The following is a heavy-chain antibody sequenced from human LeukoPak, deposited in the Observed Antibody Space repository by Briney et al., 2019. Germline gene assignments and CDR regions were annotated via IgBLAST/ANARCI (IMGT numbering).Heavy chain of an antibody. Sequence: GGSLRLSCAASGFTFSSYEMNWVRQAPGKGLEWVSYITSSGSTIHYADSVKGRFTISRDNAKNTLYLQMISLRAEDTAVYYCARDTGWYFDLWGRGTLVTVSS. V-gene: IGHV3-48*03. J-gene: IGHJ2*01. CDR1: GFTFSSYE. CDR3: ARDTGWYFDL. CDR2: ITSSGSTI. D-gene: IGHD5-18*01.